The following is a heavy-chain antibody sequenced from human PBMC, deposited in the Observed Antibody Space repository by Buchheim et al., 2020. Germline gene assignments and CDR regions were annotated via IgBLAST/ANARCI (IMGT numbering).Heavy chain of an antibody. CDR3: TKDRPPNWGYYFDY. CDR2: ISASGGPT. Sequence: EVQLLESGGGLVQPGGSLRLSCAASGFTFNRYAMNWVRQAPGKGLEWVSSISASGGPTYYADSVKGRFAISRDTSKHTLYLQMNSLRAEDTAVYYCTKDRPPNWGYYFDYWSQGTL. D-gene: IGHD7-27*01. CDR1: GFTFNRYA. J-gene: IGHJ4*02. V-gene: IGHV3-23*01.